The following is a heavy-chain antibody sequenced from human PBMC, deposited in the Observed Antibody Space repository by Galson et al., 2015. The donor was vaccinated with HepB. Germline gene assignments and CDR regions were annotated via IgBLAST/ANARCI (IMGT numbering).Heavy chain of an antibody. V-gene: IGHV1-2*06. D-gene: IGHD4-23*01. CDR1: GYTFTGYY. CDR2: INPNSGGT. CDR3: ATAEGYGGNWEFDL. J-gene: IGHJ2*01. Sequence: SVKVSCKASGYTFTGYYMHWVRQAPGQGLEWMGRINPNSGGTNYAQKFQGRVTMTRDTSISTAYMELSRLRSDDTAVYYCATAEGYGGNWEFDLWGRGTLVTVSS.